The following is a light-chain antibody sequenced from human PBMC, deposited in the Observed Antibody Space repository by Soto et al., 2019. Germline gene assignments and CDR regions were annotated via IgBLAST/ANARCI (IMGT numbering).Light chain of an antibody. CDR1: SSDVGGSNH. Sequence: QSALTQPASVSGSPGQSITISCTGTSSDVGGSNHVSWYQHHPGKAPKLIIYEVSYRPSGVSNRFSGSKSGYTASLTISGLQAEDEADYYCNSQTSSGMRVFGTGTKLTVL. J-gene: IGLJ1*01. CDR3: NSQTSSGMRV. CDR2: EVS. V-gene: IGLV2-14*01.